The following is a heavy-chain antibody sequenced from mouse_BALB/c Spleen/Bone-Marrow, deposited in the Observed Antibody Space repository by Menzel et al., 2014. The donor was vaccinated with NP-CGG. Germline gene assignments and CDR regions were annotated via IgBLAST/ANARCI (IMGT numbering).Heavy chain of an antibody. V-gene: IGHV5-6-4*01. CDR1: GFTFSSST. J-gene: IGHJ2*01. CDR2: ISSGGRYT. CDR3: ARGEGYLDY. Sequence: EVKVEESGGGFVKPGVSLKLSCTASGFTFSSSTMSWVRPTPEKRLEWVASISSGGRYTFYPDSVKGRFTISRDNAKNTRYLQMSSLKAEETAMYYCARGEGYLDYLGQGTTLTVST.